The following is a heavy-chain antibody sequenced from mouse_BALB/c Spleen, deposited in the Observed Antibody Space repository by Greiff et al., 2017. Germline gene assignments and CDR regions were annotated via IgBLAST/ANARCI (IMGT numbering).Heavy chain of an antibody. CDR3: ARERDRLLRAMDY. Sequence: EVQLQQPGAELVKPGASVKLSCTASGFNIKDTYMHWVKQRPEQGLEWIGRIDPANGNTKYDPKFQGKATITADTSSNTAYPQLSSLTSEDTAVYYCARERDRLLRAMDYWGQGTSVTVSS. J-gene: IGHJ4*01. V-gene: IGHV14-3*02. CDR1: GFNIKDTY. D-gene: IGHD2-3*01. CDR2: IDPANGNT.